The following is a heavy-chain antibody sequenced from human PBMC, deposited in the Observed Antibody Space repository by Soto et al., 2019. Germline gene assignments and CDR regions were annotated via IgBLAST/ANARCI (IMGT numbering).Heavy chain of an antibody. Sequence: GGSLRLSCAASGFTVSSNYMSWVRQAPGKGLEWVSVIYSGGSTYFADSVKGRFTISRDNSKNTLYLQMNSLRAEDTAVYYCARDMVRAMDVWGQGTTVTVSS. CDR1: GFTVSSNY. CDR2: IYSGGST. J-gene: IGHJ6*02. D-gene: IGHD3-10*01. CDR3: ARDMVRAMDV. V-gene: IGHV3-66*01.